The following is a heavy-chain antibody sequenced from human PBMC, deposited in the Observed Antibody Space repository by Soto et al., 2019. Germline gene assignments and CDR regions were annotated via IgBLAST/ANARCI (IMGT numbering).Heavy chain of an antibody. CDR3: ARLPVEGQQLATGDAVDI. V-gene: IGHV1-69*01. CDR2: IIPIFGTA. J-gene: IGHJ3*02. CDR1: VGTFSSYA. Sequence: QVQLVQSGAEVKKPGSSVKVSCKASVGTFSSYAISWVRQAPGQGLEWMGGIIPIFGTANYAQKFQGRVTITGDESTSTAYMELSSLRSEDTAVYYCARLPVEGQQLATGDAVDIWGQGTMVTVSS. D-gene: IGHD6-13*01.